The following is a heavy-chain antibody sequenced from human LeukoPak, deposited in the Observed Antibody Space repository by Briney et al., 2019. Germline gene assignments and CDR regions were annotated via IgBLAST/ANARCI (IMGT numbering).Heavy chain of an antibody. D-gene: IGHD3-10*01. Sequence: ASVKVSCKASGYTFTSYGVSWVRQAPGQVLEWMGWISAYNGNTNYAQKLQGRVTMTTDTSTSTAYMELRSLRSDDTAVYYCARDLGSTMVRGVNDYWGQGTLVTVSS. V-gene: IGHV1-18*01. J-gene: IGHJ4*02. CDR1: GYTFTSYG. CDR2: ISAYNGNT. CDR3: ARDLGSTMVRGVNDY.